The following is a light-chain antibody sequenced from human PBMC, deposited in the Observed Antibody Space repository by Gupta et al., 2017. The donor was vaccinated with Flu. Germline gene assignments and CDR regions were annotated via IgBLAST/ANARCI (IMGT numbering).Light chain of an antibody. CDR2: WAS. CDR1: QSVLDSSKNKNY. CDR3: QQDDSTPLT. Sequence: DIVMTQSPDSLAVSLGERATINCKSSQSVLDSSKNKNYLAWYQQKPGQPPKLLIYWASTRESGVPDRFSGSGSGTDFTLTISSRQAEDVAVYYCQQDDSTPLTFGGGTKVEIK. V-gene: IGKV4-1*01. J-gene: IGKJ4*01.